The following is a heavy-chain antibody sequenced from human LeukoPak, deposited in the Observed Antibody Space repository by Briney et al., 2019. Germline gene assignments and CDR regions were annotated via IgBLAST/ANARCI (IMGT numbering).Heavy chain of an antibody. V-gene: IGHV3-7*04. D-gene: IGHD3/OR15-3a*01. CDR1: GFSFSRYL. CDR2: IKLYGSET. J-gene: IGHJ4*02. CDR3: AREGRIWPAYYIQTFLDY. Sequence: GGSLRLSCAASGFSFSRYLMSWVRQAARKGLEWVANIKLYGSETYYVDSVKGRFPVTRDNAKNLMHLQMNSLRGEDTAVYYCAREGRIWPAYYIQTFLDYWGQGTLVTVSS.